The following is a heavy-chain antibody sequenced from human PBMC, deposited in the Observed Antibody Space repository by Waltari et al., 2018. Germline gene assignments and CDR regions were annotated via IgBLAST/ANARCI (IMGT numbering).Heavy chain of an antibody. CDR3: ARETRHGDWFDP. J-gene: IGHJ5*02. V-gene: IGHV4-4*07. CDR2: IYVGGTT. D-gene: IGHD3-16*01. Sequence: QVQLHESGPGLVQPSETLSLACSVSGDSVVSHYWSWIRQSAGKGMEWIGRIYVGGTTNYNPALSGRVSMSVDMSKNQIFLKIMSVTAADTGVYYCARETRHGDWFDPWGQGTLVTVSS. CDR1: GDSVVSHY.